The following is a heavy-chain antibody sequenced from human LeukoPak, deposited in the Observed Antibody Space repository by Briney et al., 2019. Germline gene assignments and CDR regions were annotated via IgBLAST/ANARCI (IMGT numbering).Heavy chain of an antibody. D-gene: IGHD6-19*01. CDR3: ARHKSGWYYFDY. J-gene: IGHJ4*02. CDR2: IYYSGST. Sequence: SETLSLTCTVSGVSISSYYWSWIRQPPGKGLEWIGYIYYSGSTNYNPSLKSRVTISVDTSKNQFSLMLSSVTAADTAVYYCARHKSGWYYFDYWGQGTLVTVSS. CDR1: GVSISSYY. V-gene: IGHV4-59*08.